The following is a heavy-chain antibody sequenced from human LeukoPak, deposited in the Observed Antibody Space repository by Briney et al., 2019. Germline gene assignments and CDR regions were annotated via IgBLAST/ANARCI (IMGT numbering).Heavy chain of an antibody. D-gene: IGHD2-2*01. CDR1: GSALSTNT. V-gene: IGHV3-23*01. CDR3: AKDQDVVGYCTSTSCYFGLCDS. Sequence: GGSLRLSVQAPGSALSTNTINWFPQAPGRGLDWVPARVPVVATTYYTDSVNGRFTISRDNSKNTLFLQMNSLRAEDSALYYCAKDQDVVGYCTSTSCYFGLCDSWGQGALVTVSS. J-gene: IGHJ5*01. CDR2: RVPVVATT.